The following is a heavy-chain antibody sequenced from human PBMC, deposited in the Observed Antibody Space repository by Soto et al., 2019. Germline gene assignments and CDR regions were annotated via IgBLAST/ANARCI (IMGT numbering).Heavy chain of an antibody. Sequence: SETLSLTCAVYGGSFSGYYWSWIRQPPGKGLEWIGEINHSGSTNYNPSLKSRVTISVDTSKNQFSLKLSSVTAADTAVYYCARGYGPRMIVVPRRSYYFDYWGQGTRVTVS. V-gene: IGHV4-34*01. CDR1: GGSFSGYY. J-gene: IGHJ4*02. CDR3: ARGYGPRMIVVPRRSYYFDY. CDR2: INHSGST. D-gene: IGHD3-22*01.